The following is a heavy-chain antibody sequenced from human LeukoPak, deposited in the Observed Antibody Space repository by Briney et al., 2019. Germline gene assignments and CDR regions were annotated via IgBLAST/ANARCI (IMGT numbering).Heavy chain of an antibody. Sequence: TGGSLRLSCAASGFTFSSYAMSWVRQAPGKGLEWVSAIIGRGGSTYYAGSVKGRFTISRDNSKNTLYLQMNSMRAEDTAVYYCAKVVMGIAVAGNGVDYWGQGTLVTVSS. V-gene: IGHV3-23*01. J-gene: IGHJ4*02. CDR1: GFTFSSYA. CDR2: IIGRGGST. D-gene: IGHD6-19*01. CDR3: AKVVMGIAVAGNGVDY.